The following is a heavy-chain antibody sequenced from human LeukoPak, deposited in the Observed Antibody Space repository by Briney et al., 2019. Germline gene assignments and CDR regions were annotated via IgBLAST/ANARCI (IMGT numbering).Heavy chain of an antibody. V-gene: IGHV4-59*08. Sequence: SGTLSLTCTVSGGSISNYFWSWIRQPPEKGLEWIGHIFSTGSTTYCPSLKSRVIMSVETSKNQFSLKVTSVTAADTAMYYCARHRSDGSYPLDSWGQGALVT. D-gene: IGHD5-24*01. CDR2: IFSTGST. CDR1: GGSISNYF. J-gene: IGHJ4*02. CDR3: ARHRSDGSYPLDS.